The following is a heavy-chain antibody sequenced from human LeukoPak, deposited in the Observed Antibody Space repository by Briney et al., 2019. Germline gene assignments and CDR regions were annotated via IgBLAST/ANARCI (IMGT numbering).Heavy chain of an antibody. D-gene: IGHD3-22*01. CDR2: INPNSART. CDR1: GYTCTNYY. Sequence: VSCYASGYTCTNYYMHWVRQAPGEGLEWKGGINPNSARTNYAQTFQGTVTMPTDTSISTAYMELSTLRSDDTAVYYCARVNPTDSSGSYGSFDYWGQGTLVTVSS. V-gene: IGHV1-2*02. CDR3: ARVNPTDSSGSYGSFDY. J-gene: IGHJ4*02.